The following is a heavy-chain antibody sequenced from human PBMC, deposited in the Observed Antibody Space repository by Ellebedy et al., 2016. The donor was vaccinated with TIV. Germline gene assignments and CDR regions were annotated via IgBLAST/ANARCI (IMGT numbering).Heavy chain of an antibody. CDR2: IKEDGSEI. Sequence: GESLKISXAASGFSFSTYWMLWVRQAPGKGLEWVANIKEDGSEIYYVDSVKGRFTISRDNAKNSLYLQMNSLRVEDTAVYCRVRGRPLGSLWGQGTLVTVSS. CDR1: GFSFSTYW. J-gene: IGHJ1*01. V-gene: IGHV3-7*01. D-gene: IGHD3-10*01. CDR3: VRGRPLGSL.